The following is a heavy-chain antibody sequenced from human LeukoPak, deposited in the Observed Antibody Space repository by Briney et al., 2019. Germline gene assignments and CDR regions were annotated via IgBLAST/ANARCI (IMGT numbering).Heavy chain of an antibody. V-gene: IGHV4-4*07. CDR1: GGFISSYY. CDR2: PYTSGST. D-gene: IGHD3-10*01. J-gene: IGHJ5*02. Sequence: SETLSLTCTVAGGFISSYYWGWIRQPAGKGLEWVGRPYTSGSTNYNPSLKSRVTMSVDTSKNQFSLKLSSVTAADTAVYYCARGGITMVRGVLNWFDPWGQGTLVTVSS. CDR3: ARGGITMVRGVLNWFDP.